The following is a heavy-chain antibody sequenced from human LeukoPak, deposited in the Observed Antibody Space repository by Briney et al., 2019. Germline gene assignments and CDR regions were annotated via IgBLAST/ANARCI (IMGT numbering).Heavy chain of an antibody. J-gene: IGHJ4*02. CDR1: GYTFNDYG. D-gene: IGHD6-13*01. V-gene: IGHV1-18*01. CDR2: ISAYNGDT. CDR3: ARDEQVDY. Sequence: ASVKVSCKASGYTFNDYGITWVRQAPGQGLEWMGWISAYNGDTKHAQRFQGRVTMTTDTSTTTAYMELKSLRSDDTAVYYCARDEQVDYWGQGTLVTVSS.